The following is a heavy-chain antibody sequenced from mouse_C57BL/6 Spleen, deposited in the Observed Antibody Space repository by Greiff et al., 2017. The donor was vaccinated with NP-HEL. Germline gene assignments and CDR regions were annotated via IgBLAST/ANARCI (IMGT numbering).Heavy chain of an antibody. CDR2: IDPENGDT. V-gene: IGHV14-4*01. CDR1: GFNIKDDY. Sequence: VQLKQSGAELVRPGASVKLSCTASGFNIKDDYMHWVKQRPEQGLEWIGWIDPENGDTEYASKFQGKATITADTSSNTAYLQLSSLTSEDTAVYYCTGDGYFAYWGQGTLVTVSA. D-gene: IGHD2-3*01. J-gene: IGHJ3*01. CDR3: TGDGYFAY.